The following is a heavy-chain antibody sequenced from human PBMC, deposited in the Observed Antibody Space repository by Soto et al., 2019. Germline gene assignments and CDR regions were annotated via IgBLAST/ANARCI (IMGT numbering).Heavy chain of an antibody. CDR3: ARGLPAAILGDWFDP. J-gene: IGHJ5*02. Sequence: GESLKISCKGSGYSFTSYWIGWVRQMPGKGLEWMGIIYPGDSDTRYSPSFQGQVTISADKSISTAYLQWSSLKASDTAMYYCARGLPAAILGDWFDPWGQGTLVTVSS. V-gene: IGHV5-51*01. CDR1: GYSFTSYW. D-gene: IGHD2-2*02. CDR2: IYPGDSDT.